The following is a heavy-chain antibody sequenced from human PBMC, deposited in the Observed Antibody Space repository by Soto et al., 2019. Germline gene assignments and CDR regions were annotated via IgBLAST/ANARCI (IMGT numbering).Heavy chain of an antibody. V-gene: IGHV3-9*01. J-gene: IGHJ4*02. CDR2: ISWNSGSI. CDR3: AKDIQGSSGYPDY. D-gene: IGHD3-22*01. CDR1: GFTFDDYA. Sequence: EVQLVESGGGLVQPGRSLRLSCAASGFTFDDYAMHWVRQAPGKGLEWVSGISWNSGSIGYADSVKGRFTISRDNAKNSQYLQLNSLRGEDTALDYCAKDIQGSSGYPDYWGQGSLVTVSS.